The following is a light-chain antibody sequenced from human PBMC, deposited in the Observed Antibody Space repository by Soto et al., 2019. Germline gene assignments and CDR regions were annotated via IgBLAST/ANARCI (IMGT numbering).Light chain of an antibody. V-gene: IGKV1-27*01. CDR2: GAS. CDR3: QNTYRAPLS. CDR1: QGIRNY. Sequence: DIPMTQSPSSLAASVGDRVTITCRASQGIRNYLVWYQQKPGKPPKPLIYGASTLESGVPSRFSGSGSGRDFTLTINSLQPEDVATYYCQNTYRAPLSFGGGTKVEIK. J-gene: IGKJ4*01.